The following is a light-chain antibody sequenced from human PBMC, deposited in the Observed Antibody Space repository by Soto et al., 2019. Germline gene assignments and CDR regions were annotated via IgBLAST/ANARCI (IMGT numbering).Light chain of an antibody. CDR3: QQRSNWPPWT. J-gene: IGKJ1*01. CDR1: QNVNNY. CDR2: GAS. Sequence: EVVLTQSPANLSLSPGERATLYCRASQNVNNYLAWYQQKPGQAPRLLIYGASSRATGIPDRFSGSGSGTDFTLTISSLEPEDFAVYYCQQRSNWPPWTFGQGTKVDIK. V-gene: IGKV3-11*01.